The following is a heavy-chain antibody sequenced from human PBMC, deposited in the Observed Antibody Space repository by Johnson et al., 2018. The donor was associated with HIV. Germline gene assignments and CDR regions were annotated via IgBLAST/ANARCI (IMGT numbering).Heavy chain of an antibody. D-gene: IGHD6-13*01. V-gene: IGHV3-66*02. CDR1: GFSVSSNY. CDR2: IYSGGTT. Sequence: VQLVESGGGLVQPGGSLRLSCAASGFSVSSNYMTWVRQAPGKGLEWVSVIYSGGTTWYADSVKGRFTISRDNSRDTVHLQMNSLRSKDTAVYYCASRGRERVAAGILGAFDIWGQGTMVTVSS. CDR3: ASRGRERVAAGILGAFDI. J-gene: IGHJ3*02.